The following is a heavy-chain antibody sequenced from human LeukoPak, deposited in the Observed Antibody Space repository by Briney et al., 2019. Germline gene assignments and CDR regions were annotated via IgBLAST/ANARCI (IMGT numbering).Heavy chain of an antibody. Sequence: GGSLRLSCEASGFTFVSYGIDWVRQAPGKGLEWVSHISGTGIYKYYADSMKGRLTISRDNSKNTLYLQMNSLRAEDTAVYYCARSLGYCSGGSCYSGFDYWGQGTLVTVSS. CDR1: GFTFVSYG. CDR2: ISGTGIYK. V-gene: IGHV3-21*04. CDR3: ARSLGYCSGGSCYSGFDY. J-gene: IGHJ4*02. D-gene: IGHD2-15*01.